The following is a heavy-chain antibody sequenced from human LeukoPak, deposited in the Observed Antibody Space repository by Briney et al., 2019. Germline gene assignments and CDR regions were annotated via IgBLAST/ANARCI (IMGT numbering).Heavy chain of an antibody. V-gene: IGHV3-21*01. CDR2: ISSSSSYI. D-gene: IGHD3-22*01. CDR3: ARGPNYYDSSGPTQDAFDI. J-gene: IGHJ3*02. Sequence: GGSLRLSCAASGFTFSSYSMNWVRQAPGKGLEWVSSISSSSSYIYYADSVKGRFTISRDNAKNSLYLQMNSLRAEDTAVYYCARGPNYYDSSGPTQDAFDIWGQGTMVTVPS. CDR1: GFTFSSYS.